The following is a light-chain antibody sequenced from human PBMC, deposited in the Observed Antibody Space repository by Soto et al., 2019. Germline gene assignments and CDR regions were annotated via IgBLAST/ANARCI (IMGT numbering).Light chain of an antibody. CDR3: QQYYSYPIT. J-gene: IGKJ5*01. V-gene: IGKV1-8*01. CDR2: AAS. CDR1: QGISSY. Sequence: AIRMTQSPSSLSASTGDRVTITFRASQGISSYLAWYQQKPGKAPKLLIYAASTLQSGVPSRFSGSGSGTDFTLTISCLQSEDFVTYYCQQYYSYPITFGQGTRLEIK.